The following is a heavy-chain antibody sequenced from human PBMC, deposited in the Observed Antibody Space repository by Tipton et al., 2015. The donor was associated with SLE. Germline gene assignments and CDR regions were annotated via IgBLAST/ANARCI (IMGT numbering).Heavy chain of an antibody. J-gene: IGHJ5*02. CDR2: ISSSSSYT. CDR1: GFTFSDYY. V-gene: IGHV3-11*05. D-gene: IGHD6-19*01. Sequence: SLRLSCAASGFTFSDYYMSWIRQAPGKGLEWVSYISSSSSYTNYADSVKGRFTISRDNAKNSLYLQMNSLRAEDTAVYYCARDEDRRAVAGHWFDPWGQGTLVTVSS. CDR3: ARDEDRRAVAGHWFDP.